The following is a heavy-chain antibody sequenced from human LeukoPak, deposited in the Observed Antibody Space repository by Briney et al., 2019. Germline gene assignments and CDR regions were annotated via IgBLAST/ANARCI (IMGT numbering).Heavy chain of an antibody. CDR2: ISGSGGST. J-gene: IGHJ4*02. Sequence: GGSLRLSWAASGFTFSSYAMSWVRQAPGKGLEWVSAISGSGGSTYYADSVKGRFTISRDNSKNTLYLQMNSLRAEDTAVYYCATDRGWRTSGYYLYYFEYWGQGTLVTFSS. CDR3: ATDRGWRTSGYYLYYFEY. V-gene: IGHV3-23*01. D-gene: IGHD3-3*01. CDR1: GFTFSSYA.